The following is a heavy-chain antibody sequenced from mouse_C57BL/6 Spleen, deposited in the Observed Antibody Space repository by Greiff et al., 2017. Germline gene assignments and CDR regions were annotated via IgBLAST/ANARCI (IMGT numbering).Heavy chain of an antibody. V-gene: IGHV1-42*01. CDR1: GYSFTGYY. CDR3: ARREDYFYAMDY. Sequence: VQLQQSGPELVKPGASVKISCKASGYSFTGYYMNWVKQSPEKSLEWIGEINPSTGGTTYNQKFKAKATVTVDKSSSTAYMQLKSLTSEDSAVYYCARREDYFYAMDYWGQGTSVTVAS. CDR2: INPSTGGT. D-gene: IGHD1-1*01. J-gene: IGHJ4*01.